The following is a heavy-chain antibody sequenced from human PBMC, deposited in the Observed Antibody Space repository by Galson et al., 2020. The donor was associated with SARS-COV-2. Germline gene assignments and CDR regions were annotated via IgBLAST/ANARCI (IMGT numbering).Heavy chain of an antibody. V-gene: IGHV3-23*01. CDR3: AKTLVGNGGYMDV. CDR1: GFIFSVYA. CDR2: IDSTGGFI. D-gene: IGHD2-2*01. J-gene: IGHJ6*03. Sequence: GGSLRLSCGGSGFIFSVYAMNWVRQAPGKGLEWVATIDSTGGFIYYQDSVQGRFTISRDNSKDTVFLQVNSLRAEDTAVYHCAKTLVGNGGYMDVWGKGTTVTVSS.